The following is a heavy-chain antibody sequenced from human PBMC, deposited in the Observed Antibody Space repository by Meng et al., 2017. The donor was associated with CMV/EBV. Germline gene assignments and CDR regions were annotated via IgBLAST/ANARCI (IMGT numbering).Heavy chain of an antibody. Sequence: GESLKISCAASGFTFSSYSMNWVRQAPGTGLEWVSSISSSSSYIYYADSVKGRFTISRDNAKNSLYLQMNSLRAEDTAVYYCARDLIAARPQGGLDWGQGTLVTVSS. CDR2: ISSSSSYI. V-gene: IGHV3-21*01. J-gene: IGHJ4*02. D-gene: IGHD6-6*01. CDR3: ARDLIAARPQGGLD. CDR1: GFTFSSYS.